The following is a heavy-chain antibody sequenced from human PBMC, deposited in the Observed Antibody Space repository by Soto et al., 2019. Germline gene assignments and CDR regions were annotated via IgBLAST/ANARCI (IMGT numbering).Heavy chain of an antibody. J-gene: IGHJ4*02. CDR1: GFTFSSYS. CDR3: ARVGGSQLYYFCH. V-gene: IGHV3-21*01. Sequence: GGSLRLSCAASGFTFSSYSMNWVRQAPGKGLEWISSISSSSPYIYYADTAKGRFTISRDNAKNSLYLQMKSLRVEELGVYYCARVGGSQLYYFCHGGQGSLVTVSS. CDR2: ISSSSPYI. D-gene: IGHD5-18*01.